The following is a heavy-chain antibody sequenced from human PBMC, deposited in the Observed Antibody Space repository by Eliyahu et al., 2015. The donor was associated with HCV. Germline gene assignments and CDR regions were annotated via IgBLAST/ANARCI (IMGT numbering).Heavy chain of an antibody. Sequence: QVQLVESGGGVVQPGRSLRLSCAASGFPFSXYAMHWVRQAPGKGLEWVAVISYDGSNKYYADSVKGRFTISRDNSKNTLYLQMNSLRAEDTAVYYCASYGDYVSGGSAFDYWGQGTLVTVSS. CDR1: GFPFSXYA. CDR2: ISYDGSNK. J-gene: IGHJ4*02. V-gene: IGHV3-30-3*01. D-gene: IGHD4-17*01. CDR3: ASYGDYVSGGSAFDY.